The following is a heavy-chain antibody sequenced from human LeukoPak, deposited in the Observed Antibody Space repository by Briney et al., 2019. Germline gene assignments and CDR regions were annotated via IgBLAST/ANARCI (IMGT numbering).Heavy chain of an antibody. Sequence: AVISYDGSNKYYADSVKGRFTISRDNSKNTLYLQMNSLRAEDTAVYYCARLGRDGYNYFDYWGQGTLVTVSS. J-gene: IGHJ4*02. D-gene: IGHD5-24*01. V-gene: IGHV3-30-3*01. CDR3: ARLGRDGYNYFDY. CDR2: ISYDGSNK.